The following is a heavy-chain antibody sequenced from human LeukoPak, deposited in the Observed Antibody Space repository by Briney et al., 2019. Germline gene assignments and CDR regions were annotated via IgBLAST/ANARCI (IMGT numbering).Heavy chain of an antibody. J-gene: IGHJ5*02. CDR1: DYSISNGFY. D-gene: IGHD4-17*01. CDR2: VYYNGRT. CDR3: ARTTELSWFDT. V-gene: IGHV4-38-2*02. Sequence: SETLSLTCTVSDYSISNGFYWGWIRQPPGKGLEWIATVYYNGRTYYNPSLQSRVTISGDTSKNQVSLRLTSVTAADTAKYYCARTTELSWFDTWGQGTLVTVSS.